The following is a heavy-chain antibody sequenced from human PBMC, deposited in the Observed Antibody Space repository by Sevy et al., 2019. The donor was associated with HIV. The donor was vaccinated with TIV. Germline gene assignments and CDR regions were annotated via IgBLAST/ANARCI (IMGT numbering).Heavy chain of an antibody. J-gene: IGHJ5*02. CDR3: AKEGVYCSGGSCKPGGWFDP. V-gene: IGHV1-2*02. D-gene: IGHD2-15*01. CDR2: INPNSGGT. CDR1: GYTFTGYY. Sequence: ASVKVSCKASGYTFTGYYMHWVRQAPGQGLEWMGWINPNSGGTKYAQKFQGRVTMTRDTSISTAYMELSRLRSDDTAVYYCAKEGVYCSGGSCKPGGWFDPWGQGTLVTVSS.